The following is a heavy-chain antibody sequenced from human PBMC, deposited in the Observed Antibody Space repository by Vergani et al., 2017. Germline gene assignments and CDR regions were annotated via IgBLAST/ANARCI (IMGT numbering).Heavy chain of an antibody. CDR3: ARDLGDWYFDL. CDR2: ISYDGSNK. J-gene: IGHJ2*01. CDR1: GFTFSSYA. V-gene: IGHV3-30-3*01. D-gene: IGHD1-26*01. Sequence: QVQLVESGGGVVQPGRSLRLSCAASGFTFSSYAMHWVRQAPGKGLEWVAVISYDGSNKYYADSVKGRFTISRDNSKNTLYLQMNSLRAEDTAVYYCARDLGDWYFDLWGRGTLVTVSS.